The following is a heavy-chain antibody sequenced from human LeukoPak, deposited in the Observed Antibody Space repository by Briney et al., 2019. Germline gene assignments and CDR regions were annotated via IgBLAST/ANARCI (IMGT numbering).Heavy chain of an antibody. Sequence: GASVKVSCKASGYTFTSYAMHWVRQAPGQRLEWMGWINAGNGNTKYSQKFQGRVTITRDTSASTAYMELGSLRSEDTAVYYCAIIKPLGRIAAAGTTFDYWGQGTLVTVSS. CDR1: GYTFTSYA. V-gene: IGHV1-3*01. CDR3: AIIKPLGRIAAAGTTFDY. J-gene: IGHJ4*02. CDR2: INAGNGNT. D-gene: IGHD6-13*01.